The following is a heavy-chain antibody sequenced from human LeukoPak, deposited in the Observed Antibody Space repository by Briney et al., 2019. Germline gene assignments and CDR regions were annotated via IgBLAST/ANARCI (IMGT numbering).Heavy chain of an antibody. V-gene: IGHV3-53*01. D-gene: IGHD6-13*01. J-gene: IGHJ6*02. CDR1: GFTVSSNY. Sequence: GGSLRLSCAASGFTVSSNYMSWVRQAPGKGLEWVSVIYSGGSTYYADSVKGRFTISGDNSRNTLYLQMNSLRAEDTAVYYCARDQIAAAGTPYYYYGMDVWGQGTTVTVSS. CDR2: IYSGGST. CDR3: ARDQIAAAGTPYYYYGMDV.